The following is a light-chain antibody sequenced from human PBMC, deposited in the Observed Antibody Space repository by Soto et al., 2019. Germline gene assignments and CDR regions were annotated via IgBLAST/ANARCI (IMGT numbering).Light chain of an antibody. CDR1: QSVYSN. CDR3: QQYNNWPRT. Sequence: IVMTQSPATLSVSPGERATLSCRASQSVYSNLAWYQQKPGQAPRLLIYAASTRATGIPARFSGSGSGAEFTLTISSLQSEDFAVYYCQQYNNWPRTFGQGTKVEIK. J-gene: IGKJ1*01. CDR2: AAS. V-gene: IGKV3-15*01.